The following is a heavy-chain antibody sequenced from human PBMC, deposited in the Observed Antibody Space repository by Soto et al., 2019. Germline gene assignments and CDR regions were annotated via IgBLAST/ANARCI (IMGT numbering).Heavy chain of an antibody. CDR3: ARTRDNNINYYYALDV. CDR1: GGSISSYY. Sequence: PSETLSLTCTVSGGSISSYYWSWIRQPAGKGLEWIGRIYTSGSTNYNPSLKSRVTMSVDTSKNQFSLKLSSVTAADTAVYYCARTRDNNINYYYALDVWGPGTMVTVSS. V-gene: IGHV4-4*07. D-gene: IGHD1-20*01. J-gene: IGHJ6*02. CDR2: IYTSGST.